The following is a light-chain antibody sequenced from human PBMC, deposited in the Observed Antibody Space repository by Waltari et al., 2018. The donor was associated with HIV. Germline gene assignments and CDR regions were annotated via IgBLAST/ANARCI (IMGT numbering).Light chain of an antibody. Sequence: ELVLTQSPGTLSLSPGERATLSCSASQSVSSSYLAWYQQKPGQAPRLLIDGASSRATGIPDRFSGSGSGTDFTLTISRLEPEDFAVYYCQQYGSSPSTFGQGTRLEIK. CDR2: GAS. V-gene: IGKV3-20*01. CDR1: QSVSSSY. J-gene: IGKJ5*01. CDR3: QQYGSSPST.